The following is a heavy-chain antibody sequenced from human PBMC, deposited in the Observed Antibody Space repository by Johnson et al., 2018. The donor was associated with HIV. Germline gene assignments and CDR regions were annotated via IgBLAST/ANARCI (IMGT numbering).Heavy chain of an antibody. J-gene: IGHJ3*02. CDR1: GFTFSSCA. D-gene: IGHD4-23*01. CDR2: ISYDGINK. CDR3: AKARSLLDYGGFDAFDI. V-gene: IGHV3-30*04. Sequence: QVQLVESGGGLVQPGRSLRLSCAASGFTFSSCAMHWVRQAPGKGLEWETIISYDGINKYYAESVKGRFTISRDNSKNTLSLQMNSLRVEDTAMYYCAKARSLLDYGGFDAFDIWGQGTLVIVSS.